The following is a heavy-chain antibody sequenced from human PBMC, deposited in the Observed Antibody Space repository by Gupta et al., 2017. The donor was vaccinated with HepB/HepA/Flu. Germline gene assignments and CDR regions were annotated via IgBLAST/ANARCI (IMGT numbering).Heavy chain of an antibody. CDR3: ARAGYASAYDY. V-gene: IGHV3-7*01. J-gene: IGHJ4*02. CDR1: GFTFSDYY. Sequence: EVQLVESGGGLAQPGGSLRLSCAASGFTFSDYYMAWIRQAPGEGLEWLANIKEDGSEQYYVDSVRGRFTISRDNAKNSLHLQMNSLRAEDTALYYCARAGYASAYDYWGQGTLLTVSS. CDR2: IKEDGSEQ. D-gene: IGHD2-8*01.